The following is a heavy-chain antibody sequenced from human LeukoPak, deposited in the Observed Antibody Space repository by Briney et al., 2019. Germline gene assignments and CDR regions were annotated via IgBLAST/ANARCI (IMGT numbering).Heavy chain of an antibody. CDR2: IIPIFGTA. V-gene: IGHV1-69*13. CDR3: ARDVAGYCSSTSCYPPFNWFDP. J-gene: IGHJ5*02. D-gene: IGHD2-2*01. CDR1: VGTFSSYA. Sequence: SVTVSCTASVGTFSSYAISWVRQAPGQGLEWMGGIIPIFGTANYAQKYQGRVTITADESTSTAYMELSSLRSEDTAVYYCARDVAGYCSSTSCYPPFNWFDPWGQGTLVTVSS.